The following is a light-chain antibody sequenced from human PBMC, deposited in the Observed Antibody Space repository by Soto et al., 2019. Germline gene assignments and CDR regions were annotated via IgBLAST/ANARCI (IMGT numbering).Light chain of an antibody. CDR3: QQLNSYPRALT. CDR2: AAS. Sequence: DIQLTQSPSFLSASVGDRVTITCRASPGISSYLAWYQQKPGKAPKLLIYAASTLQSGVPSRFSGSGSGTEFTLTISSLQPEDFATYYCQQLNSYPRALTFGGGTKVEIK. J-gene: IGKJ4*01. V-gene: IGKV1-9*01. CDR1: PGISSY.